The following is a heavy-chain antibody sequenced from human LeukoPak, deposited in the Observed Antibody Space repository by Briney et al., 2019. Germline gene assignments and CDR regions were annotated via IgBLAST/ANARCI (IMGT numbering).Heavy chain of an antibody. J-gene: IGHJ4*02. V-gene: IGHV3-48*03. CDR3: ARPYVILTGYYQY. Sequence: GGSLSLSCAASGFTSSSYETNWVRQAAGNGLEWVSYISSSGSHTYYTDSVKGRFTISRDNAKKSMYLQMNSLRAEDTAVYYCARPYVILTGYYQYWGQGTLVTVSS. CDR2: ISSSGSHT. D-gene: IGHD3-9*01. CDR1: GFTSSSYE.